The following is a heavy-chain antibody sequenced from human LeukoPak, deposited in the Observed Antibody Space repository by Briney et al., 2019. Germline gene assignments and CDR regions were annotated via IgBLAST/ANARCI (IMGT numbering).Heavy chain of an antibody. J-gene: IGHJ4*02. D-gene: IGHD5-24*01. CDR3: ARDLEPGLEKATIRGD. V-gene: IGHV3-7*01. CDR1: GFTFSSYW. CDR2: IKQDGSDK. Sequence: PGGSLRLSCAASGFTFSSYWMSWVRQAPRKGLEWVANIKQDGSDKYYVDSVKGRFAISRDNAKNSLYLQMNSLRAEDTAVYYCARDLEPGLEKATIRGDWGKGTLVTVSS.